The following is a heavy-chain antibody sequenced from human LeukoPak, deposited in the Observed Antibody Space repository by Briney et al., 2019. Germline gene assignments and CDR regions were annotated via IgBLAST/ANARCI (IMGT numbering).Heavy chain of an antibody. D-gene: IGHD6-19*01. V-gene: IGHV3-7*04. Sequence: GGSLRLSCAASGFTFSNYWMSWVRQAPGKGLECVANIDQDGSVKYYVDSVKGRFTISRDNAKNSLYLQMNSLRAEDTAVYYCARDLSSLAPSFDNWGQGTLVTVSS. CDR3: ARDLSSLAPSFDN. CDR2: IDQDGSVK. CDR1: GFTFSNYW. J-gene: IGHJ4*02.